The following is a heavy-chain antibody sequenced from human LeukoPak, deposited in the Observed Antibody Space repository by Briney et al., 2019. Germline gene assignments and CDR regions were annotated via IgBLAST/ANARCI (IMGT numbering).Heavy chain of an antibody. Sequence: PGGSLRLSCAASGFTFSNYGMNWVRQAPGKGLEWVSYISSSSTIYYADSVKGRFTVSRDNAKNSLYLQMNSLRAEDTAVYYCARGYFRVDYWGQGTLVTVSS. CDR2: ISSSSTI. CDR3: ARGYFRVDY. CDR1: GFTFSNYG. V-gene: IGHV3-48*01. J-gene: IGHJ4*02. D-gene: IGHD2-15*01.